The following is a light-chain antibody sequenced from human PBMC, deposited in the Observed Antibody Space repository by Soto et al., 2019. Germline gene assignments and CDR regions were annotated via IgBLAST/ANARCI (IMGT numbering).Light chain of an antibody. CDR1: SSDVGGYNY. V-gene: IGLV2-8*01. CDR3: SSYAGSNEV. J-gene: IGLJ3*02. CDR2: EVS. Sequence: QSALTQPPSASGSPGQSVTISCTGTSSDVGGYNYVSWYQQHPGKAPKLMIYEVSKRPSGVPDRFSGSKSGNTASQTVSGLQAEDEADYYCSSYAGSNEVFGGGTKLTVL.